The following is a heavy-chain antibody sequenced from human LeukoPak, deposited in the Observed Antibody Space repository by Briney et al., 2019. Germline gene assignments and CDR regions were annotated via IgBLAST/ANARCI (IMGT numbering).Heavy chain of an antibody. J-gene: IGHJ4*02. CDR2: INHSGST. CDR1: GGSFSGYY. Sequence: PSETLSLTCAVYGGSFSGYYWSWIRQPPGKGLEWIGEINHSGSTNYNPSLKSRVTISVDTSKNQFSLKLSSVTAADTAVYYCARVDNYGSGSYYNGDYFDYWGQGTLVTVSS. CDR3: ARVDNYGSGSYYNGDYFDY. V-gene: IGHV4-34*01. D-gene: IGHD3-10*01.